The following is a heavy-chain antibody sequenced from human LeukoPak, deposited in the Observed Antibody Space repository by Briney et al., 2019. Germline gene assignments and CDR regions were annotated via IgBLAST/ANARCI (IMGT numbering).Heavy chain of an antibody. CDR1: GFTFSSYG. CDR3: ARDEGGWCTDYYFDY. J-gene: IGHJ4*02. Sequence: GGSLRLSCAASGFTFSSYGMHWVRQAPGKGLEWVAVIWYDGSNKYYADSVKGRFTISRDNSKNTLYLQMNSLRAEDTAVYYCARDEGGWCTDYYFDYWGQGTLVTVSS. V-gene: IGHV3-33*01. CDR2: IWYDGSNK. D-gene: IGHD6-19*01.